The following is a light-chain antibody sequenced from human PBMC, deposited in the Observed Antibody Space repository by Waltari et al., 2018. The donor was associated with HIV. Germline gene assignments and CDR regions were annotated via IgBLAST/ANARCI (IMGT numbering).Light chain of an antibody. V-gene: IGKV1-27*01. Sequence: DIQMTRSPSSLSASVVGRVSITCRASHDIHNQIVWYQQKPGNVPELLIYSASTLQSGVSSRLRGSGSGTTFTLTISSLQSEDVATYYCQQNNSAPLTFGGGTKVEI. CDR1: HDIHNQ. CDR3: QQNNSAPLT. CDR2: SAS. J-gene: IGKJ4*02.